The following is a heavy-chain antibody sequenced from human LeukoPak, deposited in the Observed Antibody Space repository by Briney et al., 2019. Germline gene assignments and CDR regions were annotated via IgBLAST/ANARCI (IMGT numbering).Heavy chain of an antibody. D-gene: IGHD5-24*01. CDR1: GFTFSDYH. CDR3: ARESPNYLNTYYFDY. CDR2: ISTSNSYI. V-gene: IGHV3-21*01. Sequence: GSLRLSCVVSGFTFSDYHMNWVRQAPGKGLEWVSSISTSNSYIYYADSLTGRFTISRDNAKNSLYLQMNSLRVEDTAVYYCARESPNYLNTYYFDYWGQGTLVTVSS. J-gene: IGHJ4*02.